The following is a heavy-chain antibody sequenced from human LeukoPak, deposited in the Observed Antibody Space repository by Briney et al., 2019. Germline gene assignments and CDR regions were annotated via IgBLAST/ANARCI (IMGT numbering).Heavy chain of an antibody. CDR3: ARDGHFDY. Sequence: ASVKVSCKASGYTFTGYNMQWLRQAPGQGLEWTGWINPNSGGTNYAQKFQGRVTMTRDTSISTAYMELSRLRSDDTAAYYCARDGHFDYWGQGTLVTASS. V-gene: IGHV1-2*02. CDR2: INPNSGGT. J-gene: IGHJ4*02. CDR1: GYTFTGYN.